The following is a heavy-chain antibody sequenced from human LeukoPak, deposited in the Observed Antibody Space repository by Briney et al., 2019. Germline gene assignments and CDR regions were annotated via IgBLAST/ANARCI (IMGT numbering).Heavy chain of an antibody. Sequence: DSVKGRFTISRDNAKNSLYLQMNSLRAEDTAVYYCARGLDCRSIGCPFEYWGQGTLVTVSS. J-gene: IGHJ4*02. CDR3: ARGLDCRSIGCPFEY. D-gene: IGHD2-2*01. V-gene: IGHV3-7*01.